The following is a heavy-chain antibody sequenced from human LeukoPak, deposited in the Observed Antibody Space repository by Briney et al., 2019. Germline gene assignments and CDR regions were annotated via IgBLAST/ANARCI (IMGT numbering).Heavy chain of an antibody. CDR3: ARGPGWEWLVQDQDWYFDL. V-gene: IGHV4-31*03. Sequence: PSETLSLTCTVSGGSVSSGSYYWSWIRQPPGKGLEWIGYIYYSGSTYYNPSLKSRVTISVDTSKNQFSLKLSSVTAADTAVYYCARGPGWEWLVQDQDWYFDLWGRGTLVTVSS. CDR2: IYYSGST. J-gene: IGHJ2*01. CDR1: GGSVSSGSYY. D-gene: IGHD6-19*01.